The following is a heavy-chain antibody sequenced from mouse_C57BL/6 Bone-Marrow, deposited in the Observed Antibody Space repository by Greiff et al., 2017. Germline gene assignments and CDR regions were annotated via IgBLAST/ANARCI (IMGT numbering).Heavy chain of an antibody. CDR3: ARRDGSDY. Sequence: QVQLQQPGAELVRPGTSVKLSCKASGYTFTSYWMHWVKQRPGQGLEWIGVIDPSDSYTNYNQKFKGKATLTVDTSSSTAYMQLSSLTSEDSAVYYCARRDGSDYWGQGTTLTVSS. D-gene: IGHD1-1*01. CDR1: GYTFTSYW. J-gene: IGHJ2*01. V-gene: IGHV1-59*01. CDR2: IDPSDSYT.